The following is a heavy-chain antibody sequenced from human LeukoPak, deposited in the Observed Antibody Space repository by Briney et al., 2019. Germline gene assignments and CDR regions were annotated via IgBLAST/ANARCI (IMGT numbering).Heavy chain of an antibody. J-gene: IGHJ3*02. CDR1: GYTFTSYD. D-gene: IGHD3-9*01. CDR3: ARGRKGVRYFDWLLYGGPDAFDI. V-gene: IGHV1-8*01. CDR2: MNPNSGNT. Sequence: VASVKVSCKASGYTFTSYDINWVRQATGQGLEWMGWMNPNSGNTGYAQKFQGRVTMTRNTSISTAYMELSSLRSEDTAVYYCARGRKGVRYFDWLLYGGPDAFDIWGQGTMVTVSS.